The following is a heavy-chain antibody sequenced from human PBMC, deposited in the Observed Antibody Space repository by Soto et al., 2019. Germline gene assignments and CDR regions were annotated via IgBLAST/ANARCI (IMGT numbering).Heavy chain of an antibody. CDR1: GGSLSGGGNY. J-gene: IGHJ5*02. D-gene: IGHD3-10*01. CDR2: IHYGGST. CDR3: ARESGPGSFDWFDA. Sequence: QVQLQESGPGLVKSSETLSLTCTVSGGSLSGGGNYWSWIRQLPGKGLEWIGHIHYGGSTYYSPSFKSRVILSVDTSKSQFSLNLTSVTAADTAVYFCARESGPGSFDWFDAWGQGTPVTVSS. V-gene: IGHV4-30-4*01.